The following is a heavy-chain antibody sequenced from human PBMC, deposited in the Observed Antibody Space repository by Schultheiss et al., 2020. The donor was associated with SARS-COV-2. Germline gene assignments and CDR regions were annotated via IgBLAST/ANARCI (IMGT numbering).Heavy chain of an antibody. CDR2: INHSGST. V-gene: IGHV4-34*01. Sequence: SETLSLTCTVSGGSISSYYWSWIRQPPGKGLEWIGEINHSGSTNYNPSLKSRVTISVDTSKNQFSLKLSSVTAADTAVYYCARGGPRTTLNYWGQGTLVTVSS. D-gene: IGHD4-17*01. CDR3: ARGGPRTTLNY. J-gene: IGHJ4*02. CDR1: GGSISSYY.